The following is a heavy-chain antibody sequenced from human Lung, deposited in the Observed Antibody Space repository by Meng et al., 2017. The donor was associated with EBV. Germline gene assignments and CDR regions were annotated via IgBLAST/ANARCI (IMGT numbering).Heavy chain of an antibody. CDR3: ARNYYFDY. CDR2: IYYTGRT. V-gene: IGHV4-30-4*01. J-gene: IGHJ4*02. Sequence: QVQLHEEGPGLVKPSLTLPLSCTDSGGSINRGDYYWSWLRQPPGKGLEWIGYIYYTGRTYYNPSLKSRVTISMDTSKNQFSLRLSSVTAADTAVYYCARNYYFDYWGQGTLVTVSS. CDR1: GGSINRGDYY.